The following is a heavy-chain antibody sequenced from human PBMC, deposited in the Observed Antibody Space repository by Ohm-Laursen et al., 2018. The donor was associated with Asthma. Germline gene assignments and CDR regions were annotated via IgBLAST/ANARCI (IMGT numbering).Heavy chain of an antibody. J-gene: IGHJ4*02. Sequence: SDTLSLTCTVSGDSISSGNNYWSWIRQHPGKGLEWIGYVYYSGITYSNPSLRSRVSISVDTSKNQFSLKLSFVTAADTAVYYCARGPMHDYYFDNWGQGTLVTVSS. CDR2: VYYSGIT. CDR3: ARGPMHDYYFDN. V-gene: IGHV4-30-4*02. CDR1: GDSISSGNNY. D-gene: IGHD1-1*01.